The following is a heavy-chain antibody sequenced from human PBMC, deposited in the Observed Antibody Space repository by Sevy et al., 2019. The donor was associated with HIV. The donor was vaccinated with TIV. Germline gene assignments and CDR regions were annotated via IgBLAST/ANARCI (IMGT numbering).Heavy chain of an antibody. CDR2: INSRSTYI. D-gene: IGHD2-21*02. Sequence: GESLKISCTASGFTFSSFSMSWVRQAPGKGLEWVASINSRSTYIYHADPVKGRFTISGDNAKNSLYLQMNSLRAEDTAVYYCARDPSPGITAIQDYWGPGTLVTVSS. J-gene: IGHJ4*02. CDR1: GFTFSSFS. V-gene: IGHV3-21*01. CDR3: ARDPSPGITAIQDY.